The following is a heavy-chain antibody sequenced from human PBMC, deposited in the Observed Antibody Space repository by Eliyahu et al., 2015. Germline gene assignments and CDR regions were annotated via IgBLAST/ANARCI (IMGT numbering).Heavy chain of an antibody. J-gene: IGHJ4*02. D-gene: IGHD3-16*01. V-gene: IGHV1-2*02. CDR3: ARRVGDYFDY. CDR1: GHTXTGYY. CDR2: TCPDSGGA. Sequence: QVHLVQSGTEVKKPGASVRVSCKTSGHTXTGYYLHWVXQAPGTGPEWMGWTCPDSGGAHYAQMFQGRVTMTWDRSVSTAYMDLRSLTSDDTATYYCARRVGDYFDYWGQGTLVTVSS.